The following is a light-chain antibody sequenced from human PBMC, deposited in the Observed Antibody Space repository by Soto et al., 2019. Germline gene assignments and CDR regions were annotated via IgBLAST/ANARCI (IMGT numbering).Light chain of an antibody. CDR2: LGS. J-gene: IGKJ2*01. V-gene: IGKV2-28*01. CDR1: QSLLHSNGYNY. CDR3: MQALQTRYT. Sequence: DIVMTQSPLSLPVTPGEPASISCRSSQSLLHSNGYNYLDWYLQKPGQSPQLLIYLGSNRASGVPDRFSGSGSGTDFTLKVSRLEAEDVGVYYCMQALQTRYTFGQGTKVDIK.